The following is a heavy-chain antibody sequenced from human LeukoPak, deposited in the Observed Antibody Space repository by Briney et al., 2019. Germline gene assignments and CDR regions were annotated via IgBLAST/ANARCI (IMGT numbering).Heavy chain of an antibody. CDR3: ARDHMQVGAFDI. V-gene: IGHV4-59*01. Sequence: SETLSLTCTVSGGSISSYYWSWIRQPPGKGLEWIGYIYYSGSTNYNPSLKSRVTISVDTSKNQFSLKLSSVTAADTAVYYCARDHMQVGAFDIWGQGTMVTVSS. CDR2: IYYSGST. J-gene: IGHJ3*02. CDR1: GGSISSYY. D-gene: IGHD1-26*01.